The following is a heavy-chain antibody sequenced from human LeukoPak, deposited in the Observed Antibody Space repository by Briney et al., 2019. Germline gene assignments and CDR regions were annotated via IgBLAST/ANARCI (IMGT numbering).Heavy chain of an antibody. J-gene: IGHJ4*02. Sequence: PGGSLRLSCAASRFTFNSYSMSWVRQAPGKGLEWVSYISHTSESTYYADSVRGRFSISRDDAKSSLYLQMNSLRDEDTAVYYCARDRGYCTSDDCYRWLHYWGQGTLVIVSS. D-gene: IGHD2-8*01. CDR1: RFTFNSYS. V-gene: IGHV3-48*02. CDR3: ARDRGYCTSDDCYRWLHY. CDR2: ISHTSEST.